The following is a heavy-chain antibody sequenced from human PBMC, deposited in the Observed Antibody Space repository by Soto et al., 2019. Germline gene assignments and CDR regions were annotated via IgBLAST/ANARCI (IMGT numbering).Heavy chain of an antibody. J-gene: IGHJ4*02. CDR1: GRSMSSNY. Sequence: LSLTCSVSGRSMSSNYLSWIRQSPDKGLEWLGYVFYGGTDYNPSLGGRVSMSVETSKSQFSLKLTSVTVADTAVYYCASYRGALYFESWGPGILVTVSS. D-gene: IGHD3-16*01. V-gene: IGHV4-59*01. CDR2: VFYGGT. CDR3: ASYRGALYFES.